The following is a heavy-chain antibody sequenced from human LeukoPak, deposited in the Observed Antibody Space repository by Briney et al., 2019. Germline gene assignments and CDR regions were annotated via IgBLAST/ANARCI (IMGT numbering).Heavy chain of an antibody. CDR1: GGSISDYY. D-gene: IGHD6-19*01. J-gene: IGHJ4*02. CDR2: IYSSGTT. Sequence: SETLSLTCTVSGGSISDYYWSWLRQPAGKGLEWIGRIYSSGTTNYNSSLKSRVTMPVDTSKNQFSLRLSSVTAADTAMYYCAREGSSDLYRPLDYWGQGTLVTVSS. CDR3: AREGSSDLYRPLDY. V-gene: IGHV4-4*07.